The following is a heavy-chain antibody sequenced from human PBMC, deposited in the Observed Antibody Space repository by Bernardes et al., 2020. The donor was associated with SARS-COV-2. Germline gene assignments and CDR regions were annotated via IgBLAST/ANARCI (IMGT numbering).Heavy chain of an antibody. Sequence: ASVKVSCKASGYTFTGYYMHWVRQAPGQGLEWMGWINPNSGGTNYAQKFQGWVTMTRDTSISTAYMELSRLRSDDTAVYYCARGYSSWSSIWYFDLWGRGTLLTVSS. CDR3: ARGYSSWSSIWYFDL. V-gene: IGHV1-2*04. CDR1: GYTFTGYY. CDR2: INPNSGGT. J-gene: IGHJ2*01. D-gene: IGHD6-6*01.